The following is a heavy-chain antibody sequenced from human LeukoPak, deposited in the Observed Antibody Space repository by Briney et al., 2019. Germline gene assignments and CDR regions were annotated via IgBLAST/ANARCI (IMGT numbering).Heavy chain of an antibody. D-gene: IGHD5-12*01. CDR2: IIPIFGTA. CDR3: ARVTLGYSGYDSFDY. Sequence: GASVKVSCTASGYTFTSYYMHWVRQAPGQGLEWMGGIIPIFGTANYAQKFQGRVTITADESTSTAYMELSSLRSEDTAVYYCARVTLGYSGYDSFDYWGQGTLVTVSS. V-gene: IGHV1-69*13. CDR1: GYTFTSYY. J-gene: IGHJ4*02.